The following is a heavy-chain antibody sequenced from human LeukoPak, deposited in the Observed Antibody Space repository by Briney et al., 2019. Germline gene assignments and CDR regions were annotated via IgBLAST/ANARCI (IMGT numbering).Heavy chain of an antibody. CDR3: ARDHQTTVVTHYYFDY. CDR1: GYTFTSYG. J-gene: IGHJ4*02. V-gene: IGHV1-46*01. CDR2: INPSGGST. Sequence: ASVKVSCKASGYTFTSYGISWVRQAPGQGLEWMGIINPSGGSTSYAQKFQGRVTMTRDTSTSTVYMELSSLRSEDTAVYYCARDHQTTVVTHYYFDYWGQGTLVTVSS. D-gene: IGHD4-23*01.